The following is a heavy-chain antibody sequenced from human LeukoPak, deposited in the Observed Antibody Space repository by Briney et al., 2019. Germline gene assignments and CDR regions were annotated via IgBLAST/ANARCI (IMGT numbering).Heavy chain of an antibody. CDR2: FDPEDGET. V-gene: IGHV1-24*01. CDR1: GYTLTELS. CDR3: ATALTLMTTVSLRYYGMDV. Sequence: VSVKVSCKVSGYTLTELSMHWVRQAPGKGLEWMGGFDPEDGETIYAQKFQGRVTMTEDTSTDTAYMELSSLRSEDTAVYYCATALTLMTTVSLRYYGMDVWGQGTTVTVSS. J-gene: IGHJ6*02. D-gene: IGHD4-17*01.